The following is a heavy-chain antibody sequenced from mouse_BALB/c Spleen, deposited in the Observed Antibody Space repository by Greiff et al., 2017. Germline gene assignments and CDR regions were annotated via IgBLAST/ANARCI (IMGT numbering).Heavy chain of an antibody. D-gene: IGHD2-3*01. CDR1: GFSLTSYG. CDR3: AREGGWLLRDFDY. CDR2: IWAGGST. J-gene: IGHJ2*01. V-gene: IGHV2-9*02. Sequence: VKVEESGPGLVAPSQSLSITCTVSGFSLTSYGVHWVRQPPGKGLEWLGVIWAGGSTNYNSALMSRLSNSKDNSKSQVFLKMNSLQTDDTAMFYCAREGGWLLRDFDYWGQGTTLTVAS.